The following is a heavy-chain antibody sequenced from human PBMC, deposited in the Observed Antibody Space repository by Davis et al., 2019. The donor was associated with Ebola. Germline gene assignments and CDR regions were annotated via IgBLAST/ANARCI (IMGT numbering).Heavy chain of an antibody. Sequence: MPSETLSLTCTVSGGSISSYYWSWIRQPPGKGLEWIGYIYYSGSTYYNPSLKSRVTISVDTSKNQFSLKLSSVTAADTAVYYCARVRPNYYYGMDVWGQGTTVTVSS. CDR2: IYYSGST. CDR3: ARVRPNYYYGMDV. J-gene: IGHJ6*02. CDR1: GGSISSYY. V-gene: IGHV4-59*08.